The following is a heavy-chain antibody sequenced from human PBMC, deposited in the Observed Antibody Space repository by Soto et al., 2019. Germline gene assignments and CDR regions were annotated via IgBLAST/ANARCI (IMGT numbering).Heavy chain of an antibody. J-gene: IGHJ6*02. CDR2: LYYSGST. V-gene: IGHV4-31*03. CDR3: ARGGGTYYGILAGPYYYYYCMDV. CDR1: GGSISSGGYY. D-gene: IGHD3-9*01. Sequence: PSETLSLTGTVSGGSISSGGYYWSWIRQHPGKGLEWLGYLYYSGSTYYNPSPKRRVTISVDTSKDLFSLKLSSVTAVDTAVYYFARGGGTYYGILAGPYYYYYCMDVWGQGTTVTVSS.